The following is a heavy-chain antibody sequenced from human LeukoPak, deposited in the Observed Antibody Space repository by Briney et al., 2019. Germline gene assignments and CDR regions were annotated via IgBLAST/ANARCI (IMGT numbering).Heavy chain of an antibody. CDR3: AREGGSCSGGSCAPYDAFDI. CDR2: IYYSGST. Sequence: SETLSLTCTVSGGSISSYYWSWIRQPPGKGLEWIGYIYYSGSTNYNPSLKSRVTISVDRSKNQFSLKLSSVTAADTAVYYCAREGGSCSGGSCAPYDAFDIWGQGTMVTVSS. CDR1: GGSISSYY. V-gene: IGHV4-59*12. D-gene: IGHD2-15*01. J-gene: IGHJ3*02.